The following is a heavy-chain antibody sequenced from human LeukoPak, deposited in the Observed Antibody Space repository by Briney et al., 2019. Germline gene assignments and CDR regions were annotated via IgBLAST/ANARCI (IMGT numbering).Heavy chain of an antibody. CDR3: ARDQGYSSSWYYYYGMDV. Sequence: GGSLRLSCVASGFTVSSNYMSWVRQAPGKGLEWVSVIYSGGSTYYADSVKGRFTISRDNSKNTLYLQMNSLRAEDTAVYYCARDQGYSSSWYYYYGMDVWGQGTTVTVSS. CDR1: GFTVSSNY. V-gene: IGHV3-53*01. J-gene: IGHJ6*02. CDR2: IYSGGST. D-gene: IGHD6-13*01.